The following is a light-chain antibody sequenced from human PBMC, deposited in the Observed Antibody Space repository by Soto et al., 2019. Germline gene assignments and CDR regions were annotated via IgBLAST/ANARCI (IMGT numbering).Light chain of an antibody. CDR2: DAS. Sequence: EIVLTQSPGTLSLSPGERATLSCRASQSVSGRYLSWYQQKPGQTPRLLIYDASTRATGIPDRFSGSGSGTDFTLTISRLEPEDFAVYYCQQYGTSPKTLGQGTKVDIK. CDR1: QSVSGRY. CDR3: QQYGTSPKT. J-gene: IGKJ1*01. V-gene: IGKV3-20*01.